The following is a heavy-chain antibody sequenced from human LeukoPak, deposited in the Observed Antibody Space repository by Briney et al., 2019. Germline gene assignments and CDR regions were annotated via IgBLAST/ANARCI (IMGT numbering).Heavy chain of an antibody. Sequence: GGSLRLSCAASGFTFSSSGMHWVRQAPGKGLEWVTFIRYDGSYKYYADSVKGRFTISRDNSNNTLYLQMYSLRAEDTAVYYCAKDRSDIVVVPSAILDYWGQGTLVTVSS. CDR2: IRYDGSYK. J-gene: IGHJ4*02. CDR1: GFTFSSSG. D-gene: IGHD2-2*01. V-gene: IGHV3-30*02. CDR3: AKDRSDIVVVPSAILDY.